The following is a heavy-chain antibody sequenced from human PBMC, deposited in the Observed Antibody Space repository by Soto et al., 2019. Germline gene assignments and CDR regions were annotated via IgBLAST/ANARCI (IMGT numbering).Heavy chain of an antibody. J-gene: IGHJ4*02. CDR2: IYYSGST. CDR1: GGSVSSGSYY. V-gene: IGHV4-61*01. D-gene: IGHD6-13*01. CDR3: PRGRGYSSNRSDY. Sequence: SETLSLTCTVSGGSVSSGSYYWSWIRQPPGKGLEWIGYIYYSGSTNYNPSLKSRVTISVDTSKNQFSLKLSSVTAAATAVNYCPRGRGYSSNRSDYWGQGTLVTV.